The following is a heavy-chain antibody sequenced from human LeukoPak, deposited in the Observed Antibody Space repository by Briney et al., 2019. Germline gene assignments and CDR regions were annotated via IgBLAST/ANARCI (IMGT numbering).Heavy chain of an antibody. J-gene: IGHJ4*02. CDR2: TYYRSKWRN. CDR3: ARGTGDSCKD. Sequence: SQTLSLTCAISGDSVSSNSVTWNWIRQSPSRGLEWLGRTYYRSKWRNDYAVSVKSRITISPDTSKIQFSLQLNSVTPEDTAVYYCARGTGDSCKDWGLGTLVAVSS. V-gene: IGHV6-1*01. D-gene: IGHD3-22*01. CDR1: GDSVSSNSVT.